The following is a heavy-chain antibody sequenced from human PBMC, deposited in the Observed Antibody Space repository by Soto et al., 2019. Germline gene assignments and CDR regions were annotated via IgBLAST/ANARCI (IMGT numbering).Heavy chain of an antibody. Sequence: SLKVSCKASGGTFSSYAISWVRRAPGQGLEWMGGIIPIFGTANYAQKFQGRVTITADESTSTPYMELSSRRSEATAVYYVARCHYSGFWCGYSYFDYWGQGTLVTVSS. CDR1: GGTFSSYA. D-gene: IGHD3-3*01. V-gene: IGHV1-69*13. CDR3: ARCHYSGFWCGYSYFDY. J-gene: IGHJ4*02. CDR2: IIPIFGTA.